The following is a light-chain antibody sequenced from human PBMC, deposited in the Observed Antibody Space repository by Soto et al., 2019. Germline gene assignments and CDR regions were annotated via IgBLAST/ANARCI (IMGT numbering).Light chain of an antibody. Sequence: DIQMTQSPSSLSASVGDTVTITCRASQSINNYLNWYQQKPGKAPKVVVYAASTLQRGVPSRFSGSAAGTDFSLTISSLHPEDFATYFCQQSYTTPSVTFGGGTRVEIK. CDR2: AAS. J-gene: IGKJ4*01. CDR1: QSINNY. CDR3: QQSYTTPSVT. V-gene: IGKV1-39*01.